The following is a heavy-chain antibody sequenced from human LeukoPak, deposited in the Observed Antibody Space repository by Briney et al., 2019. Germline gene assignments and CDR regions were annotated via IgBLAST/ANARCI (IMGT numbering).Heavy chain of an antibody. Sequence: GGSLRLSCAVSGFTFRSYEMNWVRQAPGKGLEGVSYISSSGITKYYADSVKGRFTISRDNAKDSLYLQMNSLRAEDTALYYCARDRRRDGNNYLDYWGQGTLVTVSS. J-gene: IGHJ4*02. CDR1: GFTFRSYE. CDR3: ARDRRRDGNNYLDY. D-gene: IGHD5-24*01. CDR2: ISSSGITK. V-gene: IGHV3-48*03.